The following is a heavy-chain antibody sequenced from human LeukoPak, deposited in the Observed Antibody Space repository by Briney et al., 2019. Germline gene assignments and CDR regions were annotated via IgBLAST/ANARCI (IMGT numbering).Heavy chain of an antibody. D-gene: IGHD5-24*01. CDR1: GGSISSVEYY. CDR2: IYYSGST. CDR3: ARYSRATGKLGY. Sequence: SQTLSLTCTVSGGSISSVEYYWSWIRQPPGKGLEWIGYIYYSGSTSYNPSLRSRVTISVDTSQNQFSLNLSSVTAADTAVYYCARYSRATGKLGYWGQGTLVTVSS. J-gene: IGHJ4*02. V-gene: IGHV4-30-4*01.